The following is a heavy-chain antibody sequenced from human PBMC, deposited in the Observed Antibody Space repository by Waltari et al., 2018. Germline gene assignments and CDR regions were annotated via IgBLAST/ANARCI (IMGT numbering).Heavy chain of an antibody. J-gene: IGHJ4*02. D-gene: IGHD6-13*01. Sequence: QVQLQESGPGLVKPSETLSLTCAVSGSPISSGYYWGWTRQPPGKGLEWIGSIYHSGSTYYNPSLKSRVTISVDTSKNQFSLKLSSVTAADTAVYYCARRSSSWWVFDYWGQGTLVTVSS. CDR1: GSPISSGYY. V-gene: IGHV4-38-2*01. CDR3: ARRSSSWWVFDY. CDR2: IYHSGST.